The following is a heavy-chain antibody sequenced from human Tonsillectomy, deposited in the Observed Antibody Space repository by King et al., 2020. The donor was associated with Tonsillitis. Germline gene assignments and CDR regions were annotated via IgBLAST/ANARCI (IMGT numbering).Heavy chain of an antibody. D-gene: IGHD6-13*01. CDR2: IRSKAYGGTT. CDR1: GFTFGDYA. V-gene: IGHV3-49*04. CDR3: TSTNPLYEPSSSWYHFDY. Sequence: QLVQSGGGLVQPGRSLRLSCTASGFTFGDYAMSWVRQAPGKGLEWVGFIRSKAYGGTTEYAASVKGRFTISRDDSKSIAYLQMNSLKTEDTAVYYCTSTNPLYEPSSSWYHFDYWGQGTLVTVSS. J-gene: IGHJ4*02.